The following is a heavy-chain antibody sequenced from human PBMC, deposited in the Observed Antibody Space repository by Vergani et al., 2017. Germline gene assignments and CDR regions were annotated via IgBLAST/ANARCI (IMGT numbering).Heavy chain of an antibody. J-gene: IGHJ4*02. D-gene: IGHD3-10*01. CDR3: TTENYYGSGSYYLFDY. CDR2: IWSKPYGGTT. Sequence: EVHLVESGGGLVQPGRSLRLSCSGSGFTLGDYAMTWVRQAPGKGLEWVAFIWSKPYGGTTEYAASVKGRFTISRDDSKNTLYLQMNSLKTEDTAVYYCTTENYYGSGSYYLFDYWGQGTLVTVSS. CDR1: GFTLGDYA. V-gene: IGHV3-49*04.